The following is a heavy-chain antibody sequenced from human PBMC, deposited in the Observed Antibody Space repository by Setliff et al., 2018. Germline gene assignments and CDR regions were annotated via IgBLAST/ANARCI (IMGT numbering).Heavy chain of an antibody. CDR1: GGTFSSYA. J-gene: IGHJ3*02. V-gene: IGHV1-69*13. D-gene: IGHD3-22*01. Sequence: SVKVSCKASGGTFSSYAISWVRQAPGQGLEWMGGIIPIFGTANYAQKFQGRVTITADESTSTAYMELSSLRSEDTAVNYCARDGDNYYDSSGYYLNHAFDIWGQGTMVTVSS. CDR2: IIPIFGTA. CDR3: ARDGDNYYDSSGYYLNHAFDI.